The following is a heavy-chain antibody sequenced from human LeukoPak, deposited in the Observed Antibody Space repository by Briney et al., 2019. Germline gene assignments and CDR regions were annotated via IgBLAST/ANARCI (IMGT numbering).Heavy chain of an antibody. CDR2: INPNSGGT. V-gene: IGHV1-2*02. Sequence: GASVKVSCKASGYTFTGYYMHWVRQAPGQGLEWMGWINPNSGGTNYAQKFQGRVTMTRDTSISTAYMELSRLRSDDTAVYYCARGAWFGELLEDYWGQGTLVTVSS. CDR3: ARGAWFGELLEDY. CDR1: GYTFTGYY. J-gene: IGHJ4*02. D-gene: IGHD3-10*01.